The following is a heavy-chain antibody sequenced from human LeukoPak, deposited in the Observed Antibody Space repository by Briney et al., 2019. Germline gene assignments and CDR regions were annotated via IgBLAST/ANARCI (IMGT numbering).Heavy chain of an antibody. CDR2: IYPGDSDT. J-gene: IGHJ3*02. Sequence: GESLKISCKGSGYSFTSYWIGWVRQLPGKGLEWMGIIYPGDSDTRYSPPFQGQVTISADKSISTAYLQWSSLKASDTAMYYCARPQMTTVTTMGAFDIWGQGTMVTVSS. V-gene: IGHV5-51*01. D-gene: IGHD4-17*01. CDR1: GYSFTSYW. CDR3: ARPQMTTVTTMGAFDI.